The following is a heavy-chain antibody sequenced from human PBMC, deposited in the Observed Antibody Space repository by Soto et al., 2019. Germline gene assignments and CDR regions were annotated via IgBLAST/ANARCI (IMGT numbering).Heavy chain of an antibody. CDR1: GYSFSNYD. CDR2: IGGYNGKT. V-gene: IGHV1-18*01. J-gene: IGHJ4*02. D-gene: IGHD2-2*01. Sequence: QVQLVQSGAEVKESGASVKVSCKASGYSFSNYDINWVRQAPGQGLEWMGWIGGYNGKTNYAQNRQGRVTMTTDTSTSTAYMELRNLRSDDTAVYYCARYYCTSSSCNGVDYWGQGTLVTVSS. CDR3: ARYYCTSSSCNGVDY.